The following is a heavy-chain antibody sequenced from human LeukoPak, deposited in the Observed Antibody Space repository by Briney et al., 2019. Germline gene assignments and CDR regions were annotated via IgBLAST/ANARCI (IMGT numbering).Heavy chain of an antibody. CDR3: ARESPSYGGNVFDH. J-gene: IGHJ4*02. CDR2: ISSSTTTI. Sequence: LPGGSLRLSCAASGFTFSSYEMNWVRQAPGKGLEWVSYISSSTTTIYYADSVKGRVTISRDNAKNALYLQMNSLRAEDTAVYYCARESPSYGGNVFDHWGQGTLVTVSS. V-gene: IGHV3-48*03. D-gene: IGHD4-23*01. CDR1: GFTFSSYE.